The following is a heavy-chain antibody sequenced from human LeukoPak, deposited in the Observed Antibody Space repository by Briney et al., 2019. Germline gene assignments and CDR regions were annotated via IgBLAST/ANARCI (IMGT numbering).Heavy chain of an antibody. CDR1: GGSISSGGYY. V-gene: IGHV4-61*08. Sequence: SSETLSLTCTVSGGSISSGGYYWSWIRQHPGKGLEWIGYIYYSGSANYNPSLKSRVTISVDTSKNQFSLKLSSVTTADTAVYYCARGRDYYDTSAGYWGQGTLVTVSS. D-gene: IGHD3-22*01. J-gene: IGHJ4*02. CDR2: IYYSGSA. CDR3: ARGRDYYDTSAGY.